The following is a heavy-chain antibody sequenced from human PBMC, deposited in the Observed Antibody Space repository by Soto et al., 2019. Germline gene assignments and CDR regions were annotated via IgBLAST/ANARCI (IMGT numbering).Heavy chain of an antibody. D-gene: IGHD3-3*01. Sequence: SETLSLTCAVYGGSFSGYYWSWIRQPPGKGLEWIGEINHSGSTNYNPSLKSRVTISVDTSKNQFSLKLSSVTAADTAVYYCARSSEWFPRKGRFDPWGQGTLVTVSS. CDR2: INHSGST. CDR1: GGSFSGYY. CDR3: ARSSEWFPRKGRFDP. V-gene: IGHV4-34*01. J-gene: IGHJ5*02.